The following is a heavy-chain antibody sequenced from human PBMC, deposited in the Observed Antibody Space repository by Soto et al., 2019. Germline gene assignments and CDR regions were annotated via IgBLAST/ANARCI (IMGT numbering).Heavy chain of an antibody. Sequence: GGSLRLSCEASGFSFGSYSMNWVRQAPGKGLEWVSFISGRGTTTYYADSVKGRFTVSRDNVKNSLSLEVNSLRDEDTAVYYCARLGYCRSAACKYDFYYYGMDDWGQGTTVTVSS. CDR2: ISGRGTTT. J-gene: IGHJ6*02. D-gene: IGHD2-2*01. CDR1: GFSFGSYS. V-gene: IGHV3-48*02. CDR3: ARLGYCRSAACKYDFYYYGMDD.